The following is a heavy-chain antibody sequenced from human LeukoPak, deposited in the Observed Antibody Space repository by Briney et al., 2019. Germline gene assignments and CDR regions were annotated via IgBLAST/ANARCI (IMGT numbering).Heavy chain of an antibody. CDR2: ISWDGGNI. V-gene: IGHV3-43D*03. Sequence: PGGSLRLSCAASGFTFDDYAMHWVRQAPGKGLEWVSLISWDGGNIYYADSMKGRFTISRDNSKNSLYLQMNSLRAEDSAFYYCAKAAIRYTTRWNNFDYWGQGTLATVSS. J-gene: IGHJ4*02. CDR3: AKAAIRYTTRWNNFDY. D-gene: IGHD2-2*02. CDR1: GFTFDDYA.